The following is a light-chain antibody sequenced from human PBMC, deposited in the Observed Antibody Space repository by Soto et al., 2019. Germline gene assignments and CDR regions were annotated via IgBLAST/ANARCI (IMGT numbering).Light chain of an antibody. J-gene: IGKJ4*01. CDR3: QETHSFPLT. Sequence: DIQMTQSPSSVSASVGDRVTITCRASQHFGRYLAWYQQKPGKAPKVLIYAAFSLQSGVPSRFSGGGSGTDFTLTIDRLQPEDFATYYCQETHSFPLTFGGGTKVEIK. CDR2: AAF. V-gene: IGKV1D-12*01. CDR1: QHFGRY.